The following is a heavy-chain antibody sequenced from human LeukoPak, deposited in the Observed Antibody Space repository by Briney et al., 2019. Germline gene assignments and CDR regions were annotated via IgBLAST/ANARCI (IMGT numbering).Heavy chain of an antibody. V-gene: IGHV1-69*13. J-gene: IGHJ4*02. CDR3: ARDLKEWELRFVAFDI. CDR2: IIPIFGTP. D-gene: IGHD1-26*01. CDR1: GGTFSSYA. Sequence: ASVKVSCKASGGTFSSYAITWVRQAPGQGLEWMGGIIPIFGTPNYAQKFQGRVTITADESTSTAYMELSSLRSEDTAVYYCARDLKEWELRFVAFDIWGQGTLVTVSS.